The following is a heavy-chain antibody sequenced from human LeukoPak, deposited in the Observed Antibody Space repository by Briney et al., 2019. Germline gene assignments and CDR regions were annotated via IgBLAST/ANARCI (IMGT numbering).Heavy chain of an antibody. Sequence: SETLSLTCTVSGGSISSYYWSWIRQPPGKGLEWIGYIYYSGNTNYNPSLKSRVTISEDTSKNQFSLKLSSVTAADTAVYYCARAPTAAGYSYGYFDYWGQGTLVTVSS. D-gene: IGHD5-18*01. CDR1: GGSISSYY. CDR3: ARAPTAAGYSYGYFDY. CDR2: IYYSGNT. J-gene: IGHJ4*02. V-gene: IGHV4-59*01.